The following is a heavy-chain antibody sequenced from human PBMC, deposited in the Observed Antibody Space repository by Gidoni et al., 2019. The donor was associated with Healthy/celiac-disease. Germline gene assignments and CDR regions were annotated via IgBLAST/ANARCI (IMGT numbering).Heavy chain of an antibody. Sequence: EVQLVESGGGLVQPGGSLRLSCAASGFTFSSYAMSWVRQAPGKGLEWVSAISGSGGSTYYADSVKGRFTISRDNSKNTLYLQMNSLRAEDTAVYCCAKSPVFGELIAEYFQHWGQGTLVTVSS. CDR3: AKSPVFGELIAEYFQH. D-gene: IGHD1-26*01. CDR2: ISGSGGST. J-gene: IGHJ1*01. CDR1: GFTFSSYA. V-gene: IGHV3-23*04.